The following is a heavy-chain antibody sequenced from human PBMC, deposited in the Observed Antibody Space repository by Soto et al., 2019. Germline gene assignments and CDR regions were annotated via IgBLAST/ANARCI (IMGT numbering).Heavy chain of an antibody. V-gene: IGHV3-23*01. J-gene: IGHJ6*02. CDR3: AKYERVFYGSGSYSGGMDV. CDR1: GFTFNSYA. D-gene: IGHD3-10*01. Sequence: PGGSLRLSCAASGFTFNSYAMSWVRQTPGKGLEWVSAISGSGRSTYYADSVKGRFTISRDNSKNTLYLQMNSLRAEDTAVYYCAKYERVFYGSGSYSGGMDVWGQGTTVTVSS. CDR2: ISGSGRST.